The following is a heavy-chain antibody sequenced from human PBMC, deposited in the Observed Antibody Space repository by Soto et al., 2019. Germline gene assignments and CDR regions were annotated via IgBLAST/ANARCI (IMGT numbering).Heavy chain of an antibody. CDR3: ARLVYDTRLNYMYFDF. CDR1: GVSLTSGNL. Sequence: QVKLQESGPGLATPSGTLSLTCAVSGVSLTSGNLWTWVRQSPQRGLEYIGEIFHDGTANYYPSFERRVAMSVDTSRNQFSLKLTSVTAADTAVYFCARLVYDTRLNYMYFDFWGPGTLVTVSS. CDR2: IFHDGTA. D-gene: IGHD3-10*01. J-gene: IGHJ4*02. V-gene: IGHV4-4*02.